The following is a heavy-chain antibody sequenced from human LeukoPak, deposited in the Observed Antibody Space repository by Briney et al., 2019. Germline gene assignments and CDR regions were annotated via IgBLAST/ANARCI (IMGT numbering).Heavy chain of an antibody. CDR2: IYYSGST. D-gene: IGHD4-17*01. Sequence: SETLSLTCTVSGGSISSYYWSWIRQPPGKGLEWIGYIYYSGSTNYNPSLKSRVTISVDTSKTQFSLKLSSVTAADTAVYYCARGPYGDYYDYWGQGTLVTVSS. CDR1: GGSISSYY. CDR3: ARGPYGDYYDY. V-gene: IGHV4-59*08. J-gene: IGHJ4*02.